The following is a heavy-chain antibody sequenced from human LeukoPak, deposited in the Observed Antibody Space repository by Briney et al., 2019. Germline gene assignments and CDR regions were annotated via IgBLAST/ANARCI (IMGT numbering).Heavy chain of an antibody. CDR1: GGSFSGYY. V-gene: IGHV4-34*01. Sequence: SETLSLTCAVYGGSFSGYYWSWIRQPPGKGLEWIGEINHSGSTNYNPSLKSRVTISVDTSKNQFSLKLSSVTAADTAVYYCVRGPGGLWFDPWGQGTLVTVSS. CDR2: INHSGST. D-gene: IGHD3-16*01. J-gene: IGHJ5*02. CDR3: VRGPGGLWFDP.